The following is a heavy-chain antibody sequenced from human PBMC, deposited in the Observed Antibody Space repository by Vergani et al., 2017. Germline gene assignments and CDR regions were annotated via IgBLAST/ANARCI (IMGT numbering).Heavy chain of an antibody. CDR2: ISYDGSNK. J-gene: IGHJ6*02. CDR3: AKEGCSGGSCYSFLRYYYGMDV. V-gene: IGHV3-30-3*01. CDR1: GFTFSSYA. Sequence: QVQLVESGGGVVQPGRSLRLSCAASGFTFSSYAMHWVRQAPGKGLEWVAVISYDGSNKYYADSVKGRFTISRDNSKNTLYRQMNSLRAEDTAVYYCAKEGCSGGSCYSFLRYYYGMDVWGQGTTVTVSS. D-gene: IGHD2-15*01.